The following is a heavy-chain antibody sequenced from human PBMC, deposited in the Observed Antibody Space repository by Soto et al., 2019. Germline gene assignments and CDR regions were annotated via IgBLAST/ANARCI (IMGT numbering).Heavy chain of an antibody. CDR1: GFSFSTYW. CDR3: VRKAGASHMPAEYFQH. Sequence: EVQLVESGGGLVQPGGSLRLSCAASGFSFSTYWMHWVRQGPGKGLVWVSRIDHDGRSTSYADSVKGRFTISRDNAKNTLSLQMNSLTVEDTGVYYCVRKAGASHMPAEYFQHWGQGTLVTVSS. J-gene: IGHJ1*01. V-gene: IGHV3-74*01. CDR2: IDHDGRST. D-gene: IGHD2-2*01.